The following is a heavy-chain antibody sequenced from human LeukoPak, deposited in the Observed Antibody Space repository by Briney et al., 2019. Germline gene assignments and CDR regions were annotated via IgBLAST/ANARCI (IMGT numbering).Heavy chain of an antibody. J-gene: IGHJ4*02. CDR1: GFTFRIYW. CDR3: AKAPSYGSGSYHVDY. V-gene: IGHV3-30*02. Sequence: GGSLRLSCAASGFTFRIYWMTWVRQAPGKGLEWVAFIRYDGSNKYYADSVKGRFTISRDNSKNTLYLQMNSLRAEDTAVYYCAKAPSYGSGSYHVDYWGQGTLVTVSS. CDR2: IRYDGSNK. D-gene: IGHD3-10*01.